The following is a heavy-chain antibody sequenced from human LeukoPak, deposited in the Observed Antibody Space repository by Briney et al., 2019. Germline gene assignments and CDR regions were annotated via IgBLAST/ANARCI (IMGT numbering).Heavy chain of an antibody. CDR1: GYTFTGYY. J-gene: IGHJ3*02. CDR3: ARDLRYFDWPDAFDI. CDR2: INPNSGGT. Sequence: ASVKLSCKASGYTFTGYYMHWVRQAPGQGLEWMGWINPNSGGTNYAQKFQGRVTMTRDTSISTAYMELSRLRSDDTAVYYCARDLRYFDWPDAFDIWGQGTMVTVSS. D-gene: IGHD3-9*01. V-gene: IGHV1-2*02.